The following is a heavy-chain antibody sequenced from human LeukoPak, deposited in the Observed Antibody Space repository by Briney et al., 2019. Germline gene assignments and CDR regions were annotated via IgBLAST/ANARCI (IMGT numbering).Heavy chain of an antibody. CDR3: ARRGDSYYFDY. J-gene: IGHJ4*02. D-gene: IGHD3-10*01. CDR1: GFTFSSYS. V-gene: IGHV3-21*01. Sequence: GGSLRLSCAASGFTFSSYSMNWVRQAPGKGLEWVSSISSSSSYIYYADSVKGRFTISRDNAKNSLYLQMNSLRAEDTAVYYCARRGDSYYFDYWGQGTLVTVSS. CDR2: ISSSSSYI.